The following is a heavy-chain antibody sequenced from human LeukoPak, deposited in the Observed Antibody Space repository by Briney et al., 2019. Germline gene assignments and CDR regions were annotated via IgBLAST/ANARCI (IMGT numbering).Heavy chain of an antibody. CDR1: GFTFTSYS. V-gene: IGHV3-21*01. CDR2: ITSSSRYI. J-gene: IGHJ4*02. D-gene: IGHD2-2*01. CDR3: ARDPGDCSSNSCYSYYFDC. Sequence: PGGSLRLSCAASGFTFTSYSMNWVRQAPGKGLEWVSSITSSSRYIYYADSVKGRFTISRDNAKNSLYLQMNSLRAEDTAVYYCARDPGDCSSNSCYSYYFDCWGQGTLVTVSS.